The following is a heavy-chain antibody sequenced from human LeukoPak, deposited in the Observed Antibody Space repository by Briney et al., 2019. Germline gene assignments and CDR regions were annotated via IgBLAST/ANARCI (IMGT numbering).Heavy chain of an antibody. D-gene: IGHD5-12*01. CDR2: INSDGSST. CDR1: GFTFSSYW. J-gene: IGHJ4*02. CDR3: AKDRNIVAPYFDY. V-gene: IGHV3-74*01. Sequence: PGGSLRLSCAASGFTFSSYWMHWVRQAPGKGLVWVSRINSDGSSTSYADSVKGRFTISRDNSKNTLYLQMNSLRAEDTAVYYCAKDRNIVAPYFDYWGQGTLVTVSS.